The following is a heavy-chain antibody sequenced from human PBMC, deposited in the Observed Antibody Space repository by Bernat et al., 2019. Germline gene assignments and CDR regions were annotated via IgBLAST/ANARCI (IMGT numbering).Heavy chain of an antibody. CDR2: ISAYNGNT. CDR3: ARDAKTYYDFWSGYPNLYYFDY. D-gene: IGHD3-3*01. Sequence: QVQLVQSGAEVKKPGASVKVSCKASGYTFTSYGISWVRQAPGQGLEWMGWISAYNGNTNYAQKHQGRVTMTTDTSTSTAYMELRSLRSDDTAVYYCARDAKTYYDFWSGYPNLYYFDYWGQGTLVTVSS. J-gene: IGHJ4*02. V-gene: IGHV1-18*04. CDR1: GYTFTSYG.